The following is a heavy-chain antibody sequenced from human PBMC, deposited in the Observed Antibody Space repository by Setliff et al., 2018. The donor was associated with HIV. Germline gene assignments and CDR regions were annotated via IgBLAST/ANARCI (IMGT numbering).Heavy chain of an antibody. CDR2: ISAYNGNT. Sequence: ASVKVSCKASGYTFTSYGISWVRQAPGQGLEWMGWISAYNGNTNYAQKLQGRVTMTTDTSTSTAYMELRSLRSDDTAVYYCARDFNVVRGVIGWFDPWGQGTLVTVSS. D-gene: IGHD3-10*01. J-gene: IGHJ5*02. V-gene: IGHV1-18*01. CDR3: ARDFNVVRGVIGWFDP. CDR1: GYTFTSYG.